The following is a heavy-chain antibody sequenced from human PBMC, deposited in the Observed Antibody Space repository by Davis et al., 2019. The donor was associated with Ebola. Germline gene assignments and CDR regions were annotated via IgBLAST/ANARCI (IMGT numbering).Heavy chain of an antibody. Sequence: PSETLSLTCTVSGGSISSGGYYWSWIRQHPGKGLEWIGYIYYSGSTNYNPSLKSRVTISVDTSKNQFSLKLSSVTAADTAVYYCARQLILRTTVTTPLWNYYYGMDVWGQGTTVTVSS. CDR2: IYYSGST. D-gene: IGHD4-17*01. J-gene: IGHJ6*02. V-gene: IGHV4-61*08. CDR1: GGSISSGGYY. CDR3: ARQLILRTTVTTPLWNYYYGMDV.